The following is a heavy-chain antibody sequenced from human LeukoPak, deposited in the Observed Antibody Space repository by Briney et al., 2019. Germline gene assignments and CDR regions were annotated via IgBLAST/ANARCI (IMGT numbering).Heavy chain of an antibody. D-gene: IGHD1-26*01. CDR3: ARDPREDYFDY. V-gene: IGHV4-31*03. CDR2: IYYSGST. J-gene: IGHJ4*02. CDR1: GGSISSGGYY. Sequence: PSETLSLTCTVSGGSISSGGYYWSWIRQHPGKGLEWIGYIYYSGSTYYNPSLKSRVTISVDTSKNQFSLKLSSVTAADPAVYYCARDPREDYFDYWGRGTLVTVSS.